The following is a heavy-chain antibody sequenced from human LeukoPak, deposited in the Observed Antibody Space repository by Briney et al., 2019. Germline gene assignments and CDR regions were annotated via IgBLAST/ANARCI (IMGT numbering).Heavy chain of an antibody. CDR1: GFTFSSYS. CDR3: ARGKSPGTLGWFDP. J-gene: IGHJ5*02. Sequence: GGSLRLSCAASGFTFSSYSMNWVRQAPGKGLEWVSYISSSSSTIYYADSVKGRFTISRDNAKNSLYLQMNSLRAEDTAVYYCARGKSPGTLGWFDPWGQGTLVTVSS. V-gene: IGHV3-48*01. CDR2: ISSSSSTI. D-gene: IGHD2-2*01.